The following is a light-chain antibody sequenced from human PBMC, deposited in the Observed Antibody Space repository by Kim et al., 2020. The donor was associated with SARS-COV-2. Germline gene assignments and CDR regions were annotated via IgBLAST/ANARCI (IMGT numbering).Light chain of an antibody. J-gene: IGLJ3*02. CDR3: AALDDSLNGWV. V-gene: IGLV1-44*01. CDR1: SSNIGSNA. Sequence: GQRVTITCSGSSSNIGSNAVHWYQQRPGTGPKLLIYTNNQRPSGVPDRFSGSKSGTSASLAISGLQSEDEADYYCAALDDSLNGWVFGGGTQLTVL. CDR2: TNN.